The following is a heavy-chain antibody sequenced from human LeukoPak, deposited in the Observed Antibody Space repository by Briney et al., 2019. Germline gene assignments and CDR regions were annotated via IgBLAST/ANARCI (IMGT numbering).Heavy chain of an antibody. CDR2: ISGSGGST. D-gene: IGHD3-3*01. Sequence: GGSLRLSCAASGFTFSSYAMSWVRQAPGKGREWGSAISGSGGSTYYADSVKGRFTVSSDNSKNTLYLRMNSLRAEDTAVYYCAKDPAYYDFWSGYLFDPWGQGTLVTVSS. V-gene: IGHV3-23*01. J-gene: IGHJ5*02. CDR1: GFTFSSYA. CDR3: AKDPAYYDFWSGYLFDP.